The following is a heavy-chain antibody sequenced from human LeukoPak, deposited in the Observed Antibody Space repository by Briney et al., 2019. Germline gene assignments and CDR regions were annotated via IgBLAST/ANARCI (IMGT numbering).Heavy chain of an antibody. CDR1: GFTFSSYS. CDR2: ISSSSSYI. V-gene: IGHV3-21*04. J-gene: IGHJ3*02. Sequence: GSLRLSCAASGFTFSSYSMNRVRQAPGKGLEWVSSISSSSSYIYYADSVKGRFTISRDNAKNTLYLQMNSLRAEDTAVYYCAKEYLVCSSASCSAFDIWGPGTMVTVSS. CDR3: AKEYLVCSSASCSAFDI. D-gene: IGHD2-2*01.